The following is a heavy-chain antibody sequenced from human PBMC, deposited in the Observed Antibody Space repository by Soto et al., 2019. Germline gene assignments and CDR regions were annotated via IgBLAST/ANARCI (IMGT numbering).Heavy chain of an antibody. D-gene: IGHD3-16*01. V-gene: IGHV5-51*01. J-gene: IGHJ3*02. CDR2: IYPGDSDT. Sequence: GESLKISCKGSGYSFTSYWIGWVRQMPGKGLEWMGIIYPGDSDTRYSPSFQGQVTISADKSISTAYLQWSSLKASDTAMYHCARKQSGPHRLGVDAFDIWGQGTMVTVSS. CDR3: ARKQSGPHRLGVDAFDI. CDR1: GYSFTSYW.